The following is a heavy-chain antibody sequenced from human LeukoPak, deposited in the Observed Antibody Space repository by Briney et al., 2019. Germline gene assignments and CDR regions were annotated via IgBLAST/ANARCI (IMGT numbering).Heavy chain of an antibody. CDR3: AKDIRGGIAAREGFVDY. D-gene: IGHD6-6*01. CDR1: GFTFDDYA. Sequence: PGRSLRLSCAASGFTFDDYAMHWVRQAPGKGLEWVSLISWDGGSTYYADSVKGRFTISRDNSKNSLYLQMNSLRAEDTALYYCAKDIRGGIAAREGFVDYWGQGTLVTVSS. V-gene: IGHV3-43D*04. J-gene: IGHJ4*02. CDR2: ISWDGGST.